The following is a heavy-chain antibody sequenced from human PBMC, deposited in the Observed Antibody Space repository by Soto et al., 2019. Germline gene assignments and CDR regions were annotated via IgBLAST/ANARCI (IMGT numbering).Heavy chain of an antibody. CDR1: GYTFTTYG. CDR2: ISAYNGNT. Sequence: ASVKVSCKASGYTFTTYGIAWVRQAPGQGLEWLGWISAYNGNTNYAQKFQGRVTVTTETSTNTAYMEVRRLRSDDTAVYYCARDKGSKAWYYFFDFWGQGTLVTVSS. V-gene: IGHV1-18*01. CDR3: ARDKGSKAWYYFFDF. J-gene: IGHJ4*02. D-gene: IGHD1-26*01.